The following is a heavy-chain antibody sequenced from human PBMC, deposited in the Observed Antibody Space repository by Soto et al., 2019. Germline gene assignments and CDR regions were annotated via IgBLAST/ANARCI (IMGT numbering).Heavy chain of an antibody. V-gene: IGHV3-21*01. CDR2: ISSSSSYI. Sequence: EVQLVESGGGLVKPGGSLRLSCAASGFTFSSYSMNWVRQAPGKGLEWVSSISSSSSYIYYADSVKGRFTISRDNAKNSLYLQMNSLRAEDTAVYYCARGPTVQLWFYPFIDYWGQGTLVTVSS. CDR3: ARGPTVQLWFYPFIDY. D-gene: IGHD5-18*01. CDR1: GFTFSSYS. J-gene: IGHJ4*02.